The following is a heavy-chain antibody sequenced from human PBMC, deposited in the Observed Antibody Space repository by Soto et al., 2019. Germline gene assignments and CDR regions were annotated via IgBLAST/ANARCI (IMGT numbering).Heavy chain of an antibody. CDR2: IYYSGST. J-gene: IGHJ6*02. CDR3: ARSPNYYYYGFDV. V-gene: IGHV4-61*08. Sequence: SETLSLTCTVSGGSVSSGDYFWSWLRQSPGKRLEWIAYIYYSGSTNYNPSLKSRATTSVDTSKSQVSLTLTSMTAADAALYYCARSPNYYYYGFDVWGQGTAVTVSS. CDR1: GGSVSSGDYF. D-gene: IGHD3-10*01.